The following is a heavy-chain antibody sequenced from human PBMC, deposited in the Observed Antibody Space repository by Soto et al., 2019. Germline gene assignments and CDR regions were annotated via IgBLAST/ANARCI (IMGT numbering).Heavy chain of an antibody. CDR3: ARGETQQQRDY. CDR1: GDSITSDKW. CDR2: IYHSGSA. J-gene: IGHJ4*02. V-gene: IGHV4-4*02. D-gene: IGHD6-13*01. Sequence: SETLSLTCAVSGDSITSDKWWSWIRQPPGKGLQWIGEIYHSGSAKYNPSLKSRVVISVDKSKNQFSLKLSSVAAADTAVYYCARGETQQQRDYWGQGTLVTVSS.